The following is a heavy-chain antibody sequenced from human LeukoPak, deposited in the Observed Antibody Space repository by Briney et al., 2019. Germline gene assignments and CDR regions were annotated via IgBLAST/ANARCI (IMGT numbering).Heavy chain of an antibody. D-gene: IGHD6-13*01. CDR3: ARRYSSSWAFDY. J-gene: IGHJ4*02. CDR1: GGSISSGGYY. Sequence: SETLSLTCTVSGGSISSGGYYWSWIRQHPGKGLEWIGYIYYSGSTYYNPSLKSRVTISVDTSKNQFPLKLSSVTAADTAVYYCARRYSSSWAFDYWGQGTLVTVSS. V-gene: IGHV4-31*03. CDR2: IYYSGST.